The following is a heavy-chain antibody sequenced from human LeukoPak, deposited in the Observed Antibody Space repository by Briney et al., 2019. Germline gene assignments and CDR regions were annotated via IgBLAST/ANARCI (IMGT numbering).Heavy chain of an antibody. CDR3: ARDDGSSSAQWY. CDR1: GITFSHYN. V-gene: IGHV3-21*01. J-gene: IGHJ4*02. D-gene: IGHD6-13*01. CDR2: ISGSGSYT. Sequence: PGGSVSLSCAASGITFSHYNMNGVRQAPGKGLEGVSSISGSGSYTYYADSVKGRFTISRDNAKNSLYLQMNSLRAEDTAVYYCARDDGSSSAQWYWGQGTLVTVSS.